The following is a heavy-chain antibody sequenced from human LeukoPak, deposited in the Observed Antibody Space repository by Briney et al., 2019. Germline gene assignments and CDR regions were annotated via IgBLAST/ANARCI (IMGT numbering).Heavy chain of an antibody. D-gene: IGHD2-2*02. CDR3: ARDTHCSSTSCYNAFDI. Sequence: GGSLRLSCAASGFTFSSYSMNWVRQAPGKGLEWVSSISSSSTYIYYADSLKGRFTISRDNAKNSLSLQMNSLRAEDTAVYYCARDTHCSSTSCYNAFDIWRQGTMVTVSS. CDR1: GFTFSSYS. V-gene: IGHV3-21*01. CDR2: ISSSSTYI. J-gene: IGHJ3*02.